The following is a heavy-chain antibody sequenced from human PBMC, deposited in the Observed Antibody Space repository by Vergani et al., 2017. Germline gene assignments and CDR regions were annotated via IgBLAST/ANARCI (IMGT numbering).Heavy chain of an antibody. CDR2: INAGNANK. D-gene: IGHD6-19*01. CDR3: ARVVAVGGGDY. Sequence: QVQLVQSGAEVKKPGASVTVSCKASGYTFTSYAMHWVRQAPGQRLEWMGWINAGNANKKYSQKFQGRVTITRDTSASTAYMGLSSLRSEDTAVYYCARVVAVGGGDYWGQGTLVTVSS. V-gene: IGHV1-3*01. J-gene: IGHJ4*02. CDR1: GYTFTSYA.